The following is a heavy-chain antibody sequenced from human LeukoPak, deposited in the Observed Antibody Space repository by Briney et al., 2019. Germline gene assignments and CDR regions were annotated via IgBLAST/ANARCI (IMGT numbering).Heavy chain of an antibody. D-gene: IGHD6-19*01. CDR3: ARDLPSPGISVADDY. V-gene: IGHV1-2*06. CDR1: GYTFTGYY. CDR2: INPNSGGT. Sequence: ASVKVSCRASGYTFTGYYMFWLRQAPGQGLEWMGRINPNSGGTNYAQKFQGSVTMTRDTSITTAYMELSSLRSDDTAVYYCARDLPSPGISVADDYWGQGTLVTVSS. J-gene: IGHJ4*02.